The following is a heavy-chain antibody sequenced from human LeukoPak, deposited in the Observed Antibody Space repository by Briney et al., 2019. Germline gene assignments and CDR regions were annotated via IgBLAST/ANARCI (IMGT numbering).Heavy chain of an antibody. CDR1: DFTFHNYA. V-gene: IGHV3-23*01. D-gene: IGHD3-10*01. J-gene: IGHJ4*02. CDR2: ISGSGGAT. CDR3: AKDPYQTYREYGSARPDY. Sequence: GGSLRLSCVGSDFTFHNYAMSWVRQAPGRGLEWVSSISGSGGATYYADSVKGRFTISRDNSKNTLYLQMNSLRAEDTALYYCAKDPYQTYREYGSARPDYWGQGTLVTVSS.